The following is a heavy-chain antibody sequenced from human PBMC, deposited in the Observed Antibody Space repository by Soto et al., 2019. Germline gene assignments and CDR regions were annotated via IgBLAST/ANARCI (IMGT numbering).Heavy chain of an antibody. Sequence: QVQLVESGGGMVQPGRSLRLSCAASGFSFSNYAMHWVRQAPGKGLEWVAVISYDGSNPYYADSVKGRFTISRDTSKNTLYLQMNSLRSDDTAVYYCVRDGSGIYFPSANWFDPWGQGTLVTVSS. CDR2: ISYDGSNP. CDR1: GFSFSNYA. D-gene: IGHD3-10*01. V-gene: IGHV3-30-3*01. CDR3: VRDGSGIYFPSANWFDP. J-gene: IGHJ5*02.